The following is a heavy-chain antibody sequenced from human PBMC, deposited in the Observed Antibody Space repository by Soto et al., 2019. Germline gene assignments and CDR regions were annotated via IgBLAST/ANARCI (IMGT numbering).Heavy chain of an antibody. J-gene: IGHJ6*02. D-gene: IGHD2-15*01. CDR2: ISAYNGNT. CDR3: ARDCSGGSCYSHYYYGMDV. Sequence: ASVKVSCKAFGYTFTSYGISWVRQAPGQGLEWMGWISAYNGNTNYAQKLQGRVTMTTDTSTSTAYMELRSLRSDDTAVYYCARDCSGGSCYSHYYYGMDVWGQGTTVTVSS. CDR1: GYTFTSYG. V-gene: IGHV1-18*01.